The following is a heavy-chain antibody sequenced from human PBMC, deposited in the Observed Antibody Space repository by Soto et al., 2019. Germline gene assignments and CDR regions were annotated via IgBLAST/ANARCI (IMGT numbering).Heavy chain of an antibody. Sequence: EVQLVESGGGLVLPGGSLRLSCAASGFTFSRYCMHCVRQAPEKGLVWVSRISSYGRDTHYPYSVNSRFTSARDNAKNTLYLQRNSLRAADTAVYYCARMYAYAEGDYWYGVAVWGQGARVTVSS. J-gene: IGHJ6*02. D-gene: IGHD2-8*01. V-gene: IGHV3-74*01. CDR1: GFTFSRYC. CDR3: ARMYAYAEGDYWYGVAV. CDR2: ISSYGRDT.